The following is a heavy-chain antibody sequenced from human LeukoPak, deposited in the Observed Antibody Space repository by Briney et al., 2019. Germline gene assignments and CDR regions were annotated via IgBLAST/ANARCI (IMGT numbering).Heavy chain of an antibody. V-gene: IGHV4-59*08. Sequence: SETLSLTCTVSGGSISRYSWSWIRQSPGKGLEWIGYIYYSGRTNYNPSLKSRVTISVDTSKNQFSLKLSSVTAADTAVYYCARHVEQWLTPFDYWGQGTLVTVSS. CDR1: GGSISRYS. D-gene: IGHD6-19*01. CDR2: IYYSGRT. CDR3: ARHVEQWLTPFDY. J-gene: IGHJ4*02.